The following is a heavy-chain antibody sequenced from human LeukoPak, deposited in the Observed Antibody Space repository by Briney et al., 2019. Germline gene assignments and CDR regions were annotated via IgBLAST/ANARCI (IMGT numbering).Heavy chain of an antibody. CDR3: AKDQAVIIKYYFDY. V-gene: IGHV3-23*01. CDR1: GFTFSTYA. J-gene: IGHJ4*02. CDR2: ISASGGNT. D-gene: IGHD3-3*01. Sequence: GGSLRLSCAASGFTFSTYAMSWVRQAPGKWLEWVSAISASGGNTYYADSVKGRFTISRDNSKNTLYLQLNSLKAEDTAVYYCAKDQAVIIKYYFDYWGQGTLVTVSS.